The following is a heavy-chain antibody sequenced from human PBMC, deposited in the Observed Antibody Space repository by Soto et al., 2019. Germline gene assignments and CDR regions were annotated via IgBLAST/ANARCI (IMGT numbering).Heavy chain of an antibody. CDR1: GFTFSSYA. CDR3: AKEGRMVRGVIISLPFDY. CDR2: ISGSGGST. J-gene: IGHJ4*02. V-gene: IGHV3-23*01. D-gene: IGHD3-10*01. Sequence: EVQLLESGGGLVQPGGSLRLSCAASGFTFSSYAMSWVRQAPGKGLEWVSAISGSGGSTYYADSVKGRFTISRDNSKNTLYLQMNSLRAEDTAVYHCAKEGRMVRGVIISLPFDYWGQGTLVTVSS.